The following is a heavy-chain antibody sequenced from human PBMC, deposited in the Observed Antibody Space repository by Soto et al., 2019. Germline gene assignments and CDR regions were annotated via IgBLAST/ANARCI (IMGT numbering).Heavy chain of an antibody. V-gene: IGHV4-31*01. J-gene: IGHJ4*02. CDR2: IYDSGNT. Sequence: PLVTLSLTCSVSDVFISGGSDYWSWIRQHPRKGLEWIGYIYDSGNTYYNPSLKSQITISLDTSANQFSLKLSSVTAADTAVYYCARHWAVAAPFDYWGQGSLVTVSS. D-gene: IGHD6-13*01. CDR3: ARHWAVAAPFDY. CDR1: DVFISGGSDY.